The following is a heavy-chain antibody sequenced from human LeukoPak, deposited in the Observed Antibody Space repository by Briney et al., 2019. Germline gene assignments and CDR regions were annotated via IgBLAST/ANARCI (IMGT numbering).Heavy chain of an antibody. CDR3: ARLIRGSGTYFNYEYFQH. D-gene: IGHD3-10*01. CDR2: ISYEGSNQ. CDR1: GFTFSSYA. V-gene: IGHV3-30*14. J-gene: IGHJ1*01. Sequence: PGGSLRLSCAASGFTFSSYAMHWVCQAPGKGLEWVAVISYEGSNQYYADSVKGRFTISRDSSKNTLYLQMNSLRADDTAVYYCARLIRGSGTYFNYEYFQHWGQGTLVTVSS.